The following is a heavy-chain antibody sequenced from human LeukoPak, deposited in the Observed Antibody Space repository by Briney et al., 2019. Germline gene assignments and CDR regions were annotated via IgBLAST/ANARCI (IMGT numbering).Heavy chain of an antibody. V-gene: IGHV4-39*01. CDR2: IYYSGST. D-gene: IGHD3-9*01. Sequence: PSETLSLTCTVSGGSISSSSYYWGWIRQPPGKGLEWIGSIYYSGSTYYNPSLKSRVTISVDTSKNQFSLKLSSVTAADTAVYYCARLFGAGILTGHFDYWGQGTLVTVSS. J-gene: IGHJ4*02. CDR1: GGSISSSSYY. CDR3: ARLFGAGILTGHFDY.